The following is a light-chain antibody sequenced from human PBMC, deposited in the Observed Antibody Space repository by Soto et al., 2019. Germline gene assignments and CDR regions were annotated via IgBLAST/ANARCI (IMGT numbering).Light chain of an antibody. V-gene: IGLV1-40*01. J-gene: IGLJ2*01. Sequence: QSVLTQPPSVSGAPGQRVTISCTGSRSNIGAGYDVHWYQQVPGTAPKLLIYGSTNRPSGVPDRFSGSKSGTSASLAISGLRSEDEADYYCASWDDSLSGVVFGGGTKLTVL. CDR2: GST. CDR1: RSNIGAGYD. CDR3: ASWDDSLSGVV.